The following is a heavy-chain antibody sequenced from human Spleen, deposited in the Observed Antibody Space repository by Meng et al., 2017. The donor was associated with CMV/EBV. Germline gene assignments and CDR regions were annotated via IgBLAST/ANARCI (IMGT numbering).Heavy chain of an antibody. D-gene: IGHD4-23*01. Sequence: GGSLRLSCVTSGFTFSDYYMSWIRQAPGKGLEWVSYISLSGTVYYANSVKGRFTISRDNAKNSLFLQMNSLRADDTALYYCARDHGGTSDTFDVWGQGTMVTVSS. CDR3: ARDHGGTSDTFDV. V-gene: IGHV3-11*01. CDR1: GFTFSDYY. J-gene: IGHJ3*01. CDR2: ISLSGTV.